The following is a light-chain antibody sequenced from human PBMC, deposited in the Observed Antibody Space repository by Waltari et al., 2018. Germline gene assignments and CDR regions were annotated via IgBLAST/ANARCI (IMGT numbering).Light chain of an antibody. CDR2: VNSDGSH. CDR3: QTWGMNIQV. V-gene: IGLV4-69*01. Sequence: QLVLTHSPSASASLGASVKLTCTLTGESSAYAIAGHPQQPEKGPRYLMNVNSDGSHDKADGIPERFSGSSAGAERYLIISRLQSDDEADYFCQTWGMNIQVFGGGTRLTVL. CDR1: GESSAYA. J-gene: IGLJ3*02.